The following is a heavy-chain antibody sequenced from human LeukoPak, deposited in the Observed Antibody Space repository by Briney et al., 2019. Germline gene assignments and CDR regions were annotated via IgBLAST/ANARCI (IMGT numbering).Heavy chain of an antibody. J-gene: IGHJ4*02. CDR1: GYTFTDYY. CDR3: TRRENDY. V-gene: IGHV1-2*02. D-gene: IGHD5-24*01. CDR2: INPNSGGT. Sequence: GASVKVSCKASGYTFTDYYIHWVRQAPGQGLEWMGWINPNSGGTNYAQRFQGRVTMTRDTSISTAYMELSRLRSDDTAVYYCTRRENDYWGQGTLVTVSS.